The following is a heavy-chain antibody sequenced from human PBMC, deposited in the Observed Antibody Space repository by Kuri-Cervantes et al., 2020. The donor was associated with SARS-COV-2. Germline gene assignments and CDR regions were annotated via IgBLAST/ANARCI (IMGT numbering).Heavy chain of an antibody. CDR2: ISSSSSYI. Sequence: GGSLRLSCAASGFTFSSYSMNWVRQAPGKGLEWVSSISSSSSYIYYADSVKGRFTISRDNAKNSLYLQMNSLRAEDTAVYYCARAGVVTAMPFGYWGQGTLVTVSS. V-gene: IGHV3-21*01. CDR1: GFTFSSYS. D-gene: IGHD2-21*02. CDR3: ARAGVVTAMPFGY. J-gene: IGHJ4*02.